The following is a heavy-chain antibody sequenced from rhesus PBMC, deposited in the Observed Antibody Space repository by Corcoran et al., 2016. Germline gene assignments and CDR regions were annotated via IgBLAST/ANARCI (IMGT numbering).Heavy chain of an antibody. CDR3: ARGNWNHELDV. Sequence: QVKLQQWGEGRVRPSETLSLICAVQVGPFSGNYPWSGIRQPPGKGLEWIGNIDGISASTNYNPSLKNRVTISKDTSKNQFSLKLSSVTAADTAVYYCARGNWNHELDVWGRGVLVTVSS. V-gene: IGHV4-73*01. D-gene: IGHD1-1*01. CDR1: VGPFSGNYP. J-gene: IGHJ5-2*02. CDR2: IDGISAST.